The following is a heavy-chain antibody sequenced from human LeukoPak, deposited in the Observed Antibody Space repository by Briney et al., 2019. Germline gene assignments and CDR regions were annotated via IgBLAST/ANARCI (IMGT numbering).Heavy chain of an antibody. CDR2: INTNTGNP. V-gene: IGHV7-4-1*02. CDR3: ARDQSSYDSSGYYYYFDY. J-gene: IGHJ4*02. D-gene: IGHD3-22*01. CDR1: GYTFTSYA. Sequence: ASVKVSCKASGYTFTSYAMNWVRQAPGQGLEWMGWINTNTGNPTYAQGFTGRFVFSLDTSVSTAYLQISSLKAEDTAVYYCARDQSSYDSSGYYYYFDYWGQGTLVTVSS.